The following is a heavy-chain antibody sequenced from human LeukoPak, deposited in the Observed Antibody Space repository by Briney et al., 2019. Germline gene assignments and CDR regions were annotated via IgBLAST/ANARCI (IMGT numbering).Heavy chain of an antibody. CDR3: ARDAY. Sequence: SETLSLTCTVSGVSIGSHYWSWIRQSPGKGLEWIGCVYNSGTTVYNPSLTGRVTISVDTSKNQYSLNLRSVPAADAAVYYCARDAYWGQGILVTVSS. J-gene: IGHJ4*02. CDR2: VYNSGTT. V-gene: IGHV4-59*11. CDR1: GVSIGSHY.